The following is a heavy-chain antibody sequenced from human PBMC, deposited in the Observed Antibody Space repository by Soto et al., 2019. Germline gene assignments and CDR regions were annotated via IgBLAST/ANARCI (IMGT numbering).Heavy chain of an antibody. CDR1: GFTFSSYS. D-gene: IGHD3-22*01. CDR2: ISSSSSYI. CDR3: ARDTASYDSSGYYYWFDP. V-gene: IGHV3-21*01. Sequence: GGSLRLSCAVSGFTFSSYSMNWVRQAPGKGLEWVSSISSSSSYIYYADSVKGRFTISRDNAKNSLYLQMNSLRAEDTAVYYCARDTASYDSSGYYYWFDPWGQGTLVTVSS. J-gene: IGHJ5*02.